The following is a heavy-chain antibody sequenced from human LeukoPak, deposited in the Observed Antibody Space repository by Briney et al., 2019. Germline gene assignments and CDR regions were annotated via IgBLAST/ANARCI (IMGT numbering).Heavy chain of an antibody. CDR1: GFSFSNYN. CDR3: ARVLRDYYFDS. Sequence: PGGSLRPSCVASGFSFSNYNMNWVRQAPGKGLEWVSSITSSSTYIYHADSVKGRFTISRDNAKNSVYLQMNSLRVEDTALYYCARVLRDYYFDSWGQGTLVSVSS. V-gene: IGHV3-21*01. D-gene: IGHD2-15*01. J-gene: IGHJ4*02. CDR2: ITSSSTYI.